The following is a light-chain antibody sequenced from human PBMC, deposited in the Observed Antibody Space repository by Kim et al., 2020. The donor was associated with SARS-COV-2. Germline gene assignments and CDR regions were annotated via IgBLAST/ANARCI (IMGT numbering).Light chain of an antibody. V-gene: IGKV3-20*01. CDR3: QQYGSALPWT. CDR1: QSVSSRF. Sequence: PGERGTLSCRASQSVSSRFLAWYQQKPGQAPRLLIYGASSRATGIPDRFSGSGSGTDFTLTISRLEPEDFAVYYCQQYGSALPWTFGQGTKLEI. J-gene: IGKJ2*02. CDR2: GAS.